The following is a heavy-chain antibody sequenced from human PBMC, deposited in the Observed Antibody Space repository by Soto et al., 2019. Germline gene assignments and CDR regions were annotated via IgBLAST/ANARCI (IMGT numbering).Heavy chain of an antibody. D-gene: IGHD3-3*01. J-gene: IGHJ4*02. Sequence: SGGSLRLSCAASGFTFSSYWMHWVRQAPGKGLVWVAHMKKDGSEKYYVDSVKGRFTVSRDNTKSSLYLQMSSLRAEDTAVYYCAKLGSGYYTGLYFDYWGQGTLVTVSS. CDR2: MKKDGSEK. CDR3: AKLGSGYYTGLYFDY. CDR1: GFTFSSYW. V-gene: IGHV3-7*03.